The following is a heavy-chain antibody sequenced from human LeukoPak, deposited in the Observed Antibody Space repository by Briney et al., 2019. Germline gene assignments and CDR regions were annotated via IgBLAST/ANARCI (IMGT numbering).Heavy chain of an antibody. CDR2: IYGGGDT. CDR1: GFTVSSDY. V-gene: IGHV3-66*02. CDR3: ARDSLKLHSGAYFYFFDY. Sequence: GGSLRLSCAASGFTVSSDYMGWVRQAPGKGLEYVSIIYGGGDTFYADSVKGRFTISRDNSKNTLYLQMNSLRAEDTAVYYCARDSLKLHSGAYFYFFDYWGQGTLVSVSS. D-gene: IGHD3-22*01. J-gene: IGHJ4*02.